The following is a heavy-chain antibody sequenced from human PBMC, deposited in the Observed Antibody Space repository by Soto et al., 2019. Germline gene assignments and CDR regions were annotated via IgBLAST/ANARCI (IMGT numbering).Heavy chain of an antibody. D-gene: IGHD1-26*01. V-gene: IGHV5-51*01. CDR3: ATTPSLLAGATTKAFDI. CDR2: IYPGDSDT. J-gene: IGHJ3*02. Sequence: GESLKISCKGSGYSFTSYWIGWVRQMPGKGLEWMGIIYPGDSDTRYSPSFQGQVTISADKSISTAYLQWSSLKASDTAMYYCATTPSLLAGATTKAFDIWGQGTMVTVSS. CDR1: GYSFTSYW.